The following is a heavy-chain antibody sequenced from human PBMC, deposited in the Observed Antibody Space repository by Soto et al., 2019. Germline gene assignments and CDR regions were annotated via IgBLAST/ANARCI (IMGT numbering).Heavy chain of an antibody. CDR1: GFTFSNAW. D-gene: IGHD3-3*01. V-gene: IGHV3-15*07. Sequence: EVQLVESGGGLVKPGGSLRLSCAASGFTFSNAWMNWVRQAPGKGLEWVGRIKSKTDGGTTDYDAPVKGRFTISRDDSKNTLCLQMNSLKTADTAVYYCTTRFFVVVIPSRLEDYWGQGTLVTVSS. CDR2: IKSKTDGGTT. CDR3: TTRFFVVVIPSRLEDY. J-gene: IGHJ4*02.